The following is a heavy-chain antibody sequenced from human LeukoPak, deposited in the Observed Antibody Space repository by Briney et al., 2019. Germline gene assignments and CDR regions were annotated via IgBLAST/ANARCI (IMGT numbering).Heavy chain of an antibody. Sequence: GGSLRLSCAASGFTFSSYGMHWVRQAPGKGLEWVALISYDGSNKYYADSVKGRFTISRDNSKNTLYLQVNSVRAEDTAVYYCAKRYSSAWDFDYWGQGTLVTVSS. CDR1: GFTFSSYG. J-gene: IGHJ4*02. CDR3: AKRYSSAWDFDY. CDR2: ISYDGSNK. V-gene: IGHV3-30*18. D-gene: IGHD6-19*01.